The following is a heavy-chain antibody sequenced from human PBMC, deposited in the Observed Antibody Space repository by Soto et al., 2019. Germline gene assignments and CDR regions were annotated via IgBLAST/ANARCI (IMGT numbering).Heavy chain of an antibody. CDR2: INQDANEK. CDR1: GFAFSNYL. Sequence: GGSLRLSCAASGFAFSNYLMSWVRQAPGKGLEWVTNINQDANEKYYVDSVKGRFTISRDNAKNSLSLQMDNLRAEDTAVYFCARLSTFGVIVIRDPFDYWGQGSLVTVSS. CDR3: ARLSTFGVIVIRDPFDY. D-gene: IGHD3-3*01. J-gene: IGHJ4*02. V-gene: IGHV3-7*01.